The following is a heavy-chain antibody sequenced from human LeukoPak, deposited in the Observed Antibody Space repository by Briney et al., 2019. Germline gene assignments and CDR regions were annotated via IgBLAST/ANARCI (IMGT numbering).Heavy chain of an antibody. CDR3: ARPQSSSGYYWPFDD. CDR2: ITNDGSST. D-gene: IGHD3-22*01. CDR1: GLTFSSHW. Sequence: PGGSLRLSCAASGLTFSSHWMHWVRQAPGKGLVWVSRITNDGSSTTYADSVKGRFTISRDNSKNTLYLQMNSLRAEDTAVYYCARPQSSSGYYWPFDDWGQGTLVTVSS. J-gene: IGHJ4*02. V-gene: IGHV3-74*01.